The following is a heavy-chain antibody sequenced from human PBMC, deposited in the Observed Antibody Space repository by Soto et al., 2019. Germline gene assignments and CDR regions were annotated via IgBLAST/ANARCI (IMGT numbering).Heavy chain of an antibody. V-gene: IGHV3-11*01. D-gene: IGHD6-6*01. CDR3: ATSQGYYYYYGMDV. Sequence: PGGSLRLSCAASGFTFSDYYMSWIRQAPGKGLEWVSYISSSGSTIYYADSVKGRFTISRDNAKNSLYLQMNSLRAEDTAVYYCATSQGYYYYYGMDVWGQGTTVTVSS. CDR1: GFTFSDYY. J-gene: IGHJ6*02. CDR2: ISSSGSTI.